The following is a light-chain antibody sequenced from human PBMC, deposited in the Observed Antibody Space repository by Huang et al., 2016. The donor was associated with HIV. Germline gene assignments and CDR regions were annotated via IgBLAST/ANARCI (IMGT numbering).Light chain of an antibody. V-gene: IGKV1-39*01. J-gene: IGKJ2*01. CDR2: AAS. CDR1: QTIRTF. Sequence: DIQMTQSPSFLSASVGDRVTITCRSNQTIRTFLNWYRQNQGTGPTLLLYAASTLQTGVSTRFNGGGSGTDFTLTIANLQYEDFATYYCQQSYTIPYTFGPGTKLEIK. CDR3: QQSYTIPYT.